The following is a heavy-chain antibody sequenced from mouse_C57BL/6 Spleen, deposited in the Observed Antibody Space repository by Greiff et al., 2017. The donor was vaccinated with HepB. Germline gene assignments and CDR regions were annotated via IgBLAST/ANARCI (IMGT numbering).Heavy chain of an antibody. CDR2: IYPGSGNT. CDR3: AINYGSSPYAMDY. V-gene: IGHV1-76*01. J-gene: IGHJ4*01. Sequence: QVQLQQSGAELVRPGASVKLSCKASGYTFTDYYINWVKQRPGQGLEWIARIYPGSGNTYYNEKFKGKATLTAEKSSSTAYMQLSSLTSEDSAVYFCAINYGSSPYAMDYWGQGTSVTVSS. D-gene: IGHD1-1*01. CDR1: GYTFTDYY.